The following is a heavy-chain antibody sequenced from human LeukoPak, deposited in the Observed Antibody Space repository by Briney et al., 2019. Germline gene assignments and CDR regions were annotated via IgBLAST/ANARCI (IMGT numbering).Heavy chain of an antibody. CDR2: ISGSGGST. CDR3: AKGEQLWLSYYFDY. J-gene: IGHJ4*02. Sequence: PGGSLRLSCAASGFTFSSYAMSWVRQAPGKGLEWVSAISGSGGSTYYADSVKGRFTISRDNSKNTLYLQMNSLRAEDTVVYYCAKGEQLWLSYYFDYWGQGTLVTVSS. V-gene: IGHV3-23*01. D-gene: IGHD5-18*01. CDR1: GFTFSSYA.